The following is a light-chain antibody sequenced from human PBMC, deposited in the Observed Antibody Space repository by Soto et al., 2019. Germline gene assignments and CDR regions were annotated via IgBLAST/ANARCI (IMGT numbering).Light chain of an antibody. Sequence: EIVLTQSPATLSLSPGERAALSCGASQSVNNNFFAWYQQIPGQAPRLLIYGASSRASGIPARFSGSGSGTDFTLTISRLEPEDFAVYYCQQDGDSPYTFGQGTKLQIK. CDR3: QQDGDSPYT. V-gene: IGKV3-20*01. CDR2: GAS. J-gene: IGKJ2*01. CDR1: QSVNNNF.